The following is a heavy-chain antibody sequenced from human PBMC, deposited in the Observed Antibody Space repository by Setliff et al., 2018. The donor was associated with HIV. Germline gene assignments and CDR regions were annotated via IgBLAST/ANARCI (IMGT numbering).Heavy chain of an antibody. CDR3: AKTLPTLYPPHDYYFAMDV. J-gene: IGHJ6*02. Sequence: GGSLRLSCAASGFTLTTYSMNWVRQAPGKGLEWVSSISGSGDSTFYADSLKGRFTISRDNSKNTLYLQMNSLRAEDTAVYYCAKTLPTLYPPHDYYFAMDVWGQGTTVTVSS. V-gene: IGHV3-23*01. CDR2: ISGSGDST. D-gene: IGHD2-15*01. CDR1: GFTLTTYS.